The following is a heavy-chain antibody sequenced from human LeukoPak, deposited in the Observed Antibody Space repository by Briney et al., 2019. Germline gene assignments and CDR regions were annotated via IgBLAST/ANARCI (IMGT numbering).Heavy chain of an antibody. Sequence: YPGGSLRLSCAASGFTFSSYEMNWVRQAPGKGLEWVSYISSSGGTIYYADSVKGRFTISRDNAKNSLYLQMNSLRAEDTAVYYCARPGEQLVSYYYYYYMDVWGKGTTVTVSS. D-gene: IGHD6-6*01. J-gene: IGHJ6*03. CDR2: ISSSGGTI. CDR1: GFTFSSYE. CDR3: ARPGEQLVSYYYYYYMDV. V-gene: IGHV3-48*03.